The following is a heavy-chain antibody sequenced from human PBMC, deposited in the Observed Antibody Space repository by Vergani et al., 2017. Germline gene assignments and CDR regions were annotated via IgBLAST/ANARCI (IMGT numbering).Heavy chain of an antibody. Sequence: QVQLVESGGGLVKPGGSLRLSCAASGCTFSDYYMSWIRQAPGKGLEWVSYISSSGSTIYYADSVKGRFTISRDNAKNSLYLQMNSLRAEDTAVYYCARVDDCSSTSCYVGYYYYGMDVWGQGTTVTVSS. D-gene: IGHD2-2*01. CDR3: ARVDDCSSTSCYVGYYYYGMDV. J-gene: IGHJ6*02. CDR1: GCTFSDYY. V-gene: IGHV3-11*04. CDR2: ISSSGSTI.